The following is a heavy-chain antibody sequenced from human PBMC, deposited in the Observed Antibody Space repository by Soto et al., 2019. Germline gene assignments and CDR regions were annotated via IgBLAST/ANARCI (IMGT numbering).Heavy chain of an antibody. CDR1: GGSISSYY. Sequence: SETLSLTCTVSGGSISSYYWSWIRQPPGKGLEWIGYIYYSGSTNYNPSLKSRVTISVDTSKNQFSLKLSSVTAADTAVYYCARHPPMEKGVPAAMAPWYYYMDVWGKGTTVTVSS. D-gene: IGHD2-2*01. V-gene: IGHV4-59*08. J-gene: IGHJ6*03. CDR2: IYYSGST. CDR3: ARHPPMEKGVPAAMAPWYYYMDV.